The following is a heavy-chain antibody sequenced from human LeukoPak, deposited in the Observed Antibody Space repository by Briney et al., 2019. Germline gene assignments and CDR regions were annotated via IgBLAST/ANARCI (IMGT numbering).Heavy chain of an antibody. CDR1: GGSFSGYY. CDR3: ARSGTGVKFYYYGMDV. CDR2: INHSGST. D-gene: IGHD3-10*01. J-gene: IGHJ6*02. Sequence: SETLSLTCAVYGGSFSGYYWSWIRQPPGKGLEWIGEINHSGSTNYNPSLKSRVTISVDTSKNQFSLKLSSVTAADTAVYYCARSGTGVKFYYYGMDVWGQGTTVTVSS. V-gene: IGHV4-34*01.